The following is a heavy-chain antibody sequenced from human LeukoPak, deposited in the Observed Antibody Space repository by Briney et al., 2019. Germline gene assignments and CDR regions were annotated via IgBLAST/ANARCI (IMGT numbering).Heavy chain of an antibody. CDR1: GGTFSSYA. Sequence: SVNVSCKASGGTFSSYAISWVRQAPGQGLEWMGRIIPILGIANYAQKFQGRVTITADESTSTAYMELSSLRSEDTAVYYCARMMVWYFDYWGQGTLVTVSS. D-gene: IGHD2-8*01. V-gene: IGHV1-69*04. CDR3: ARMMVWYFDY. CDR2: IIPILGIA. J-gene: IGHJ4*02.